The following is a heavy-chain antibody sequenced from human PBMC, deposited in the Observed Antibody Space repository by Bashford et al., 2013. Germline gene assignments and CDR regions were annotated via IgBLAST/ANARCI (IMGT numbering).Heavy chain of an antibody. CDR2: IRGTGTDS. Sequence: VRQAPGKGLEWVAVIRGTGTDSHYSDSVKGRFTISRDNSKNTLYLQMNSLRAEDTAVYYCARDSIVVVVAANPYGMDVWGQGTTVTVSS. J-gene: IGHJ6*02. D-gene: IGHD2-15*01. V-gene: IGHV3-23*01. CDR3: ARDSIVVVVAANPYGMDV.